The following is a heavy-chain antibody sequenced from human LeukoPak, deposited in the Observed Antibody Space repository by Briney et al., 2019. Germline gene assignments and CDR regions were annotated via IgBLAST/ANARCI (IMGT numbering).Heavy chain of an antibody. CDR1: GFTVSSNY. D-gene: IGHD2-15*01. Sequence: GGSLRLSCAASGFTVSSNYMSWVRQAPGKGLEWVSVIYSGGSTYNADSVKGRFTISRDNSKNTLYLQMNSLRADDTAIYYCARVGDSGAWHRGIYWGQGTLVTVSS. J-gene: IGHJ4*02. CDR3: ARVGDSGAWHRGIY. V-gene: IGHV3-53*01. CDR2: IYSGGST.